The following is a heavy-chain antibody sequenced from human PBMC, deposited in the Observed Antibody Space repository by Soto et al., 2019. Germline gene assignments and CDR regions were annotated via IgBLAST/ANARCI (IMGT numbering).Heavy chain of an antibody. J-gene: IGHJ6*02. CDR1: GFPFDPYV. CDR2: IWYDGSNK. D-gene: IGHD2-2*01. V-gene: IGHV3-33*08. CDR3: ARVRCSSTSCRYYYYGMDV. Sequence: GGSLRLSCVASGFPFDPYVMAWVRQAPGKGLEWVAVIWYDGSNKYYADSVKGRFTISRDNSKNTLYLQMNSLRAEDTAVYYCARVRCSSTSCRYYYYGMDVWGQGTTVTVSS.